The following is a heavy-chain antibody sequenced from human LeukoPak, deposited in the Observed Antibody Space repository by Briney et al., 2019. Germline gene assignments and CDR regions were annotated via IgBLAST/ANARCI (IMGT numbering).Heavy chain of an antibody. D-gene: IGHD3-10*01. CDR2: INHSGST. J-gene: IGHJ4*02. Sequence: SETQSLTCAVYGGSFSGYYWSWIRQPPGKGLEWIGEINHSGSTNYNPSLKSRVTISVDTSKNQFSLKLSSVTAADTAVYYCARTGITMVRGVIITHDYWGQGTLVTVSS. CDR3: ARTGITMVRGVIITHDY. V-gene: IGHV4-34*01. CDR1: GGSFSGYY.